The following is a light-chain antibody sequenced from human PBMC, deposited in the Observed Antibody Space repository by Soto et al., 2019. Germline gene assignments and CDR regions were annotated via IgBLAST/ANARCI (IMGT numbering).Light chain of an antibody. CDR2: EGS. CDR1: SNDVGSYNL. V-gene: IGLV2-23*03. CDR3: CSYAGSSTFV. J-gene: IGLJ2*01. Sequence: QSALTQPASVSGSPGQSITISCTGTSNDVGSYNLVSWYQQHPGKAPKLMIYEGSKRPSGVSNRFSGSKSDNTASLTSSGLQSEDEADYYCCSYAGSSTFVFGGGTKRTVL.